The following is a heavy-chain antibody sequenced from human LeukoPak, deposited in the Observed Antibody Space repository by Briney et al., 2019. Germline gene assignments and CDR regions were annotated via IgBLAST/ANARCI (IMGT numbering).Heavy chain of an antibody. CDR3: ARESIAVAGAPFDY. V-gene: IGHV3-33*01. CDR2: IWHDGSHK. D-gene: IGHD6-19*01. J-gene: IGHJ4*02. Sequence: PGRSLRLSCAASGFAFNTYAMHWVRQAPGQGLEWVALIWHDGSHKFYSNSVRGQFTISRDNSKNTVSLQMNNLRPEDTAVYYCARESIAVAGAPFDYWGQGTLVTVSS. CDR1: GFAFNTYA.